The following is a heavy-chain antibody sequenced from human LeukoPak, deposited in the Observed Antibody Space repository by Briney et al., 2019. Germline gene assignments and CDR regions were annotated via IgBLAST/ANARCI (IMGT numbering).Heavy chain of an antibody. CDR2: IYYSGTT. CDR1: GGSFSGYY. V-gene: IGHV4-39*01. J-gene: IGHJ6*02. D-gene: IGHD3-3*01. CDR3: ARQNDFWSGYYDYYYGMDV. Sequence: SETLSLTCAVYGGSFSGYYWGWIRQPPGKGLEWIGSIYYSGTTYYNPSLKSRVTISVDTSKNQFSLKLSSVTAADTAVYYRARQNDFWSGYYDYYYGMDVWGQGTTVTVSS.